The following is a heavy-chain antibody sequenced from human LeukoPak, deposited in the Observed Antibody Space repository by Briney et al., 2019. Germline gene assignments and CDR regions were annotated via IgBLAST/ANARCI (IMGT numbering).Heavy chain of an antibody. Sequence: SETLSLTCAVYGGSFGGYYWSWIRQPPGKGLEWIGEINHSGSTNYNPSLKSRVTISVDTSKNQFSLKLSSVTAADTAVYYCAMTLYYYGSGSDYWGQGTLVTVSS. V-gene: IGHV4-34*01. CDR3: AMTLYYYGSGSDY. J-gene: IGHJ4*02. CDR1: GGSFGGYY. CDR2: INHSGST. D-gene: IGHD3-10*01.